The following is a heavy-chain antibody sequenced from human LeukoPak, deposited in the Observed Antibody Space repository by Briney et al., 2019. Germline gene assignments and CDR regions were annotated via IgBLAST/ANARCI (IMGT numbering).Heavy chain of an antibody. Sequence: SETLSLTCTVSGGSISSYYWNWIRQPPGKGLEWIGYIYYSGITNYNPSLKSRVTISVDTSKSQFSLKLSSVTAADTAVYYCARHVGFITMVRGVINNNWFDPWGQGTLVTVSS. CDR3: ARHVGFITMVRGVINNNWFDP. CDR2: IYYSGIT. D-gene: IGHD3-10*01. CDR1: GGSISSYY. J-gene: IGHJ5*02. V-gene: IGHV4-59*01.